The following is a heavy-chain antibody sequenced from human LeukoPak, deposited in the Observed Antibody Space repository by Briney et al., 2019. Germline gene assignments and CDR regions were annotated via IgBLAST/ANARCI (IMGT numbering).Heavy chain of an antibody. V-gene: IGHV3-30-3*01. D-gene: IGHD3-10*01. J-gene: IGHJ4*02. CDR1: GFTFSSYA. CDR3: AAGPITMVDY. CDR2: ISYDGSNK. Sequence: PGGSLRLSCAASGFTFSSYAMHWVRQAPGKGLEWVAVISYDGSNKYYADSVKGRFTISRDNSKNTLYLQMNSLRAEDTAVYYCAAGPITMVDYWGQGTLVTVSS.